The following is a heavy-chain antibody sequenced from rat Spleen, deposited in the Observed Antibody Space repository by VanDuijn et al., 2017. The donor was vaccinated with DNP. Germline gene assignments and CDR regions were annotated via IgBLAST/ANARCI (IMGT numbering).Heavy chain of an antibody. CDR1: GFNFNDYW. CDR2: INKDSRTK. V-gene: IGHV4-2*01. Sequence: EVKLVESGGGLVQPGRSLKLSCVASGFNFNDYWMGWVRQAPGKGLEWIGEINKDSRTKKYSPSLKDKFTISRDNAQNTLYLQIEDTAIYFCTRGGDLYWGQGVMVTVSS. J-gene: IGHJ2*01. CDR3: TRGGDLY.